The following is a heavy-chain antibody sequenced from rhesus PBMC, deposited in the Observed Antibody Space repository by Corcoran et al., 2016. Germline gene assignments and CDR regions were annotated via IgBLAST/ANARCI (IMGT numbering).Heavy chain of an antibody. CDR1: GGSISGYY. D-gene: IGHD6-25*01. Sequence: QLQLQESGPGLVKPSETLSLTCAVSGGSISGYYWSWIRQPPGKGLVWIGNIDGNFARTNYNPSLKSCGTISKDTSKNQFSLKLSAVTAADTAVYYCARRGYSGSWNPFDYWGQGVLVTVSS. V-gene: IGHV4-81*01. CDR3: ARRGYSGSWNPFDY. J-gene: IGHJ4*01. CDR2: IDGNFART.